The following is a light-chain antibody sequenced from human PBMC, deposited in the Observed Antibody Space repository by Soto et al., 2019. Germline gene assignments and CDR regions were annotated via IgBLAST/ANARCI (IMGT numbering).Light chain of an antibody. J-gene: IGKJ2*01. Sequence: EIVLTQSPGTLSLSPGERATLSCRASQSVSSSYLAWYQQKPGQAPRLLIYGASSRATGIPARFSGSGSGTDFTFTISRLEPEDYAVYYCQQYGSLLFTFGQGTKLEIK. CDR1: QSVSSSY. CDR2: GAS. V-gene: IGKV3-20*01. CDR3: QQYGSLLFT.